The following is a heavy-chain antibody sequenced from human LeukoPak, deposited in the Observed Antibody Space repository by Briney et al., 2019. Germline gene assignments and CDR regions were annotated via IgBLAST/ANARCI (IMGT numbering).Heavy chain of an antibody. J-gene: IGHJ3*02. D-gene: IGHD3-10*01. Sequence: GGSLRLSCAASGFTFSSYGMSWVRQAPGKGLEWVSAISGSGGSTYYADSVKGRFTISRDNSKNTLYLQMNSLRAEDTAVYYCAKMYGSGSYYERDAFDIWGQGTMVTVSS. V-gene: IGHV3-23*01. CDR2: ISGSGGST. CDR3: AKMYGSGSYYERDAFDI. CDR1: GFTFSSYG.